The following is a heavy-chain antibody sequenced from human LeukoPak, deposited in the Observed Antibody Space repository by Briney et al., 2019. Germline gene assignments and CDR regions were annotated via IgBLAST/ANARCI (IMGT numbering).Heavy chain of an antibody. Sequence: GGSLRLSCAASQFTFNNNAMSWVRQAPGKGLEWVSGLSGDSSSIYYAASVKGRFTISRDNAKNTLYLQMDSLRAEDTAVYFCARGGLEPFDVWGQGTLVTVSS. V-gene: IGHV3-23*01. J-gene: IGHJ3*01. CDR2: LSGDSSSI. CDR3: ARGGLEPFDV. CDR1: QFTFNNNA. D-gene: IGHD1-1*01.